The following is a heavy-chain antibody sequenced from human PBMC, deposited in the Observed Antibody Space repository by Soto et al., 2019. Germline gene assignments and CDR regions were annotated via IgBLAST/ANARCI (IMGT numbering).Heavy chain of an antibody. CDR3: ARVVPGAEAWFGP. J-gene: IGHJ5*02. V-gene: IGHV1-18*01. Sequence: QVPLVQSGGEVKRPEASVKVSCKTSGYTFSNYGITWVRQAPGQPLEWLGWISLYSDGTSYAQKFRGRVSMTTDTSTTTAYMELRSLRSDDTAVYYCARVVPGAEAWFGPWGQGTLVTVSS. CDR1: GYTFSNYG. CDR2: ISLYSDGT.